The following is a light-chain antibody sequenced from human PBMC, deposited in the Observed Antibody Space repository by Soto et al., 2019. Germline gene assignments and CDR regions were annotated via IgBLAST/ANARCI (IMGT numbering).Light chain of an antibody. CDR2: GAS. J-gene: IGKJ1*01. Sequence: EIVLTQSQATLSVSPGERATLSCRASQSVNVNLAWYRQKPGQAPRLLIYGASVRATGIPARFSGSGSGTEFTLSISSLQSEDFAVYYCQQYGSSYPWTFGQGTKVEIK. CDR3: QQYGSSYPWT. V-gene: IGKV3-15*01. CDR1: QSVNVN.